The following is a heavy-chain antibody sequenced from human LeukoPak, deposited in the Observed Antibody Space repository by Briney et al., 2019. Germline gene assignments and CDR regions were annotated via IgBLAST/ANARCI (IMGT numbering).Heavy chain of an antibody. V-gene: IGHV4-59*01. Sequence: PSETLSLTCTASGGSISNYYWSWIRQPPGKGLEWIGYIYYSGSTNYNPSLKSRVTISVDTSKNQFSLKLSSVTAADTAVYYCARHVGNSGSGSYLTYFDYWGQGTLVTVSS. J-gene: IGHJ4*02. CDR3: ARHVGNSGSGSYLTYFDY. CDR1: GGSISNYY. CDR2: IYYSGST. D-gene: IGHD3-10*01.